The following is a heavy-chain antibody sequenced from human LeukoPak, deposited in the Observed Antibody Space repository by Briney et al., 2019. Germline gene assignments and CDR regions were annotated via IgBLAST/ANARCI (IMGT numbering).Heavy chain of an antibody. V-gene: IGHV1-2*02. CDR1: GYTFTGYY. Sequence: ASVKVSCKASGYTFTGYYMHWVRQAPGQGLEWMGWINPNSGGTNYAQKFQGRVTMTRDTSINTAYMELSRLRSDDTAVYYCARWRRCSGGSCYPSNWGQGTLVTVSS. D-gene: IGHD2-15*01. CDR3: ARWRRCSGGSCYPSN. CDR2: INPNSGGT. J-gene: IGHJ4*02.